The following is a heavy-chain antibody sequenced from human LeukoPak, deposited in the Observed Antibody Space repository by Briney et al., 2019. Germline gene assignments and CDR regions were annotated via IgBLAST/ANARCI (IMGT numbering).Heavy chain of an antibody. CDR2: INSDGSSS. CDR3: ASYKHHHYYDSPGYY. D-gene: IGHD3-22*01. V-gene: IGHV3-74*01. J-gene: IGHJ4*02. CDR1: GFTFSSYW. Sequence: GGSLRLSCAASGFTFSSYWMHWVRQAPGKGLVWVSRINSDGSSSSYADSVKGRFTISRDNAKNTLYLQMNSLRAEDTAVYYCASYKHHHYYDSPGYYWGQGTLVTVSS.